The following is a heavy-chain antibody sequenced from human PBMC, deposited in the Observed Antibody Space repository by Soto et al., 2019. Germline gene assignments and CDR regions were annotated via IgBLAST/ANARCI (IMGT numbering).Heavy chain of an antibody. CDR1: GGSFSGYY. CDR2: INHSGST. CDR3: ARGEVAATSYYYYYYIDV. D-gene: IGHD2-15*01. J-gene: IGHJ6*03. Sequence: SETLSLTCAVYGGSFSGYYWSWIRQPPGKGLEWIGEINHSGSTNYNPSLKSRVTISVDTSKNQFSLKLSSVTAADTAVYYCARGEVAATSYYYYYYIDVWGKGTTVTVSS. V-gene: IGHV4-34*01.